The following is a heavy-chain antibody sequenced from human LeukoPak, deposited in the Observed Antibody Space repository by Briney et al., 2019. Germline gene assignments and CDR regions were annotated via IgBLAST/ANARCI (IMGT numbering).Heavy chain of an antibody. D-gene: IGHD1-26*01. CDR3: ARVGGIVGATVGY. CDR2: IYYTGST. CDR1: GGSISSYF. Sequence: SETLSLTCTVSGGSISSYFWSWIRQPPGKGLEWIGYIYYTGSTKYNPSLKSRVTISVDTSKNQFSLKLSSVTAADTAVYYCARVGGIVGATVGYWGQGTLVTVSS. V-gene: IGHV4-59*08. J-gene: IGHJ4*02.